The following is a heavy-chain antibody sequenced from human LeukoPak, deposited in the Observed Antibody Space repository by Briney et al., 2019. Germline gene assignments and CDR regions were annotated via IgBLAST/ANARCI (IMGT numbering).Heavy chain of an antibody. D-gene: IGHD1-1*01. V-gene: IGHV3-48*01. CDR1: GFPLSSYS. CDR2: ISSSSSNI. Sequence: GGSLRLSCTASGFPLSSYSINWVRQAPGKGLEWISYISSSSSNIYYLDSVQGRLTVSRDNERNSLFLQIDSPRAEDTAVYYCVRVTGTYFDYWGQGSLVTVSS. J-gene: IGHJ4*02. CDR3: VRVTGTYFDY.